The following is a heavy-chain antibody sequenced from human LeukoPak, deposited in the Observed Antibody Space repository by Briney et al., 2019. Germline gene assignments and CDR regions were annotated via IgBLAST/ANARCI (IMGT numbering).Heavy chain of an antibody. CDR3: AKDQRALAGTCFDY. V-gene: IGHV3-48*01. D-gene: IGHD6-19*01. CDR1: GFTFTSYT. Sequence: GGSLRLSCAASGFTFTSYTMNWVRQAPGKGLEWVSYITSSSSTIYYADSVKGRFTISRDNSNNTLYLQMNNLSAEDTAVYYCAKDQRALAGTCFDYWGQGILVTVSS. CDR2: ITSSSSTI. J-gene: IGHJ4*02.